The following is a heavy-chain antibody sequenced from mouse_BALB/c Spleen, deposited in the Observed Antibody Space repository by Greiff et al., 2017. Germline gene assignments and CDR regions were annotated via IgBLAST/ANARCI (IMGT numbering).Heavy chain of an antibody. CDR2: ISTYYGDA. J-gene: IGHJ2*01. CDR3: ARSDTLDY. V-gene: IGHV1S137*01. Sequence: VQLQQSGAELVRPGVSVKISCKGSGYTFTDYAMHWVKQSHAKSLEWIGVISTYYGDASYNQKFKGKATMTVDKSSSTAYMELARLTSEDSAIYYCARSDTLDYWGQGTTLTVSS. D-gene: IGHD5-1-1*01. CDR1: GYTFTDYA.